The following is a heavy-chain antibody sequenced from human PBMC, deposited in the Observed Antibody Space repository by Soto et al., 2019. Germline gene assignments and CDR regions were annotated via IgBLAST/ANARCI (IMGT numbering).Heavy chain of an antibody. CDR1: GGSISGYY. V-gene: IGHV4-59*01. CDR2: IYYSGTT. CDR3: ARESYYGSGATVVAY. Sequence: QVQLQESGPGLVRPSETLSLTCTVSGGSISGYYWSWIRQPPGKGLEWIGYIYYSGTTSYNPSLNSRVTMSVDTSKNQFSLKVNSVTAADTAVYHCARESYYGSGATVVAYWGQGTLVTVSS. D-gene: IGHD3-10*01. J-gene: IGHJ4*02.